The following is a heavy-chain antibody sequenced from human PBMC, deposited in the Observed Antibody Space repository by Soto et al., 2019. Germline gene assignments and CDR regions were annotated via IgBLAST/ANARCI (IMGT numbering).Heavy chain of an antibody. V-gene: IGHV4-30-4*01. D-gene: IGHD2-15*01. CDR1: GGSISSGDYY. CDR3: ARDPGSLGSAAVDV. CDR2: IYYSGST. J-gene: IGHJ6*02. Sequence: SETLSLTCTVSGGSISSGDYYWSWIRQPPGKGLEWIGYIYYSGSTYYNPSLKSRVTISVDTSKNQFSLKLSSVTAADTAVYYCARDPGSLGSAAVDVWGQGTTVTVSS.